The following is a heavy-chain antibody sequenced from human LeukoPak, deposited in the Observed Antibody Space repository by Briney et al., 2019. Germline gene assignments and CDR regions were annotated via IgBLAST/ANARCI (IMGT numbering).Heavy chain of an antibody. V-gene: IGHV1-69*01. CDR2: IIPVFGTA. J-gene: IGHJ3*02. D-gene: IGHD3-16*01. Sequence: SVKVSCTASGGTFSSYAISWVRPAPGQGLEWMRGIIPVFGTANYAQKFQGRVTITADESTSTAYMEQSSLRSEDTAVYYCARDYDYAWGSPATDDAFDIWGQGTMVTVSS. CDR3: ARDYDYAWGSPATDDAFDI. CDR1: GGTFSSYA.